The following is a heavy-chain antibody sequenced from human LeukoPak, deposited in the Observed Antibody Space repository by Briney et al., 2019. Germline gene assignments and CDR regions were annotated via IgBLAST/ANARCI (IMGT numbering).Heavy chain of an antibody. CDR2: IYYNGNT. Sequence: SETLSLTCTVSGASISSSYWSWIRQPPGERLEWIGFIYYNGNTNSNPSLKSRVTISADTSKNQFSLKLTSVAAADTVVYYCVRGNYDNRGYSNAFDIWGQGTMVTVSS. J-gene: IGHJ3*02. V-gene: IGHV4-59*01. CDR1: GASISSSY. CDR3: VRGNYDNRGYSNAFDI. D-gene: IGHD3-22*01.